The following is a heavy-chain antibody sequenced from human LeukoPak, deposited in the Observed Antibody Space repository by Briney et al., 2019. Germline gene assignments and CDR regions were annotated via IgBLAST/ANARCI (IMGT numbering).Heavy chain of an antibody. D-gene: IGHD3-10*01. J-gene: IGHJ5*02. CDR2: IYYSGST. V-gene: IGHV4-59*01. CDR1: GGSFSGYY. CDR3: ARALLWFGEFRYSWFDP. Sequence: SETLSLTCAVYGGSFSGYYWSWIRQPPGKGLEWIGYIYYSGSTNYNPSLKSRVTISVDTSKNQFSLKLSSVTAADTAVYYCARALLWFGEFRYSWFDPWGQGTLVTVSS.